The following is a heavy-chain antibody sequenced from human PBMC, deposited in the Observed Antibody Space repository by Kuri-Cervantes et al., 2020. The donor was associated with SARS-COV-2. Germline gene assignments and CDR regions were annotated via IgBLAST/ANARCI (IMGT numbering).Heavy chain of an antibody. J-gene: IGHJ6*02. CDR1: GGSISSYY. D-gene: IGHD6-19*01. V-gene: IGHV4-59*01. CDR3: ARSKGSGWFGFDPSMDV. Sequence: ESLKISCTVSGGSISSYYWSWIRQPPGKGLEWIGYIYYSGSTNYNPSLKSRVAISVDTSKNQFSLKLSSVTAADTAMYYCARSKGSGWFGFDPSMDVWGQGTTVTVSS. CDR2: IYYSGST.